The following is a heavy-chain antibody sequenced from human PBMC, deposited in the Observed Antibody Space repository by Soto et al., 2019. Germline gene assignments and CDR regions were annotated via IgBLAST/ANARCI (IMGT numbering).Heavy chain of an antibody. CDR1: GGTFSSYA. D-gene: IGHD2-15*01. J-gene: IGHJ6*02. CDR2: IIPIFGTE. V-gene: IGHV1-69*01. Sequence: QVQLVQSGAEVRKPGSSVKVSCKTSGGTFSSYAFTWVRQAPGQGLEWMGGIIPIFGTENYAQKFQGRVTITADESTSTAFMELSSLRSEDTAVYYCARDAYCSVGSCYGGLDVWGQGTTVTVSS. CDR3: ARDAYCSVGSCYGGLDV.